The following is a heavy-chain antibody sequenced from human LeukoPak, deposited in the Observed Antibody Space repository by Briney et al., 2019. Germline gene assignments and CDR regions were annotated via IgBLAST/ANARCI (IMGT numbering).Heavy chain of an antibody. CDR3: ARDPSFRKVDYYYGMDV. Sequence: PGGSLRLSCAASGFTFSSYSMNWVRQAPGKGLEWVSSISRSSSYIYYADSVKGRFTISRDNAKNSLYLQMNSLRAEDTAVYYCARDPSFRKVDYYYGMDVWGQGTTVTVSS. D-gene: IGHD2-15*01. CDR2: ISRSSSYI. CDR1: GFTFSSYS. J-gene: IGHJ6*02. V-gene: IGHV3-21*01.